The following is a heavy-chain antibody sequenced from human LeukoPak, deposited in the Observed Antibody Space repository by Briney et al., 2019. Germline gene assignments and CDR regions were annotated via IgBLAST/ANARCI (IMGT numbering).Heavy chain of an antibody. CDR3: ASELGYFQH. CDR2: IKQDGSEK. CDR1: GFTLSSYW. Sequence: GGSLRLSCAASGFTLSSYWMSWVRQAPGKGLEWVANIKQDGSEKYYVDSVKGRFTISRDNAKNSLYLQMNSLRAEDTAVYYCASELGYFQHWGQGTLVTVSS. V-gene: IGHV3-7*01. J-gene: IGHJ1*01.